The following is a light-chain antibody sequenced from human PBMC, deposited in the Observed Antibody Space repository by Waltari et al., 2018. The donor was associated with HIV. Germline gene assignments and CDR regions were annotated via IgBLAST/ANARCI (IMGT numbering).Light chain of an antibody. V-gene: IGKV3-11*01. J-gene: IGKJ2*01. CDR1: QSISSS. CDR2: DAS. CDR3: QQRSNRPPKYT. Sequence: EIVLAQSPGTLSLSPGERATLSCRASQSISSSLAWYQQKPGRAPRLLIYDASNRATGIPARFSGSGSGTDFTLTISSLEPEDFAVYYCQQRSNRPPKYTFGQGTKLESK.